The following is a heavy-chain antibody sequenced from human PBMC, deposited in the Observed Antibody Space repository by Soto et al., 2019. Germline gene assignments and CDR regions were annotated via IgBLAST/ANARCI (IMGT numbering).Heavy chain of an antibody. V-gene: IGHV1-69*13. CDR1: GGTFSTYA. CDR2: IIPIFGTA. D-gene: IGHD5-12*01. Sequence: SVKVSCKASGGTFSTYALSWVRQAPGQGLEWMGGIIPIFGTANYAQKFQGRVTITADESTSTAYMELSSLRSEDTAVYYCARPVEMATISRSYLFYWGQGTLVTVSS. CDR3: ARPVEMATISRSYLFY. J-gene: IGHJ4*02.